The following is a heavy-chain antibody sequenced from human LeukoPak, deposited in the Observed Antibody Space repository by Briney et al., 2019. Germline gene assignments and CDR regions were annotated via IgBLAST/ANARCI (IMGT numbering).Heavy chain of an antibody. V-gene: IGHV3-33*06. CDR3: AKELQAGWYYFDY. Sequence: GGSLRLSCAASGLTFSSYGMHWVRQVPGKGLEWVAVIWYDGSNKYYADSVKGRFTISRDNSKNTLYLQMNSLRAEDTAVYYCAKELQAGWYYFDYWGQGTLVTVSS. CDR1: GLTFSSYG. CDR2: IWYDGSNK. J-gene: IGHJ4*02. D-gene: IGHD6-19*01.